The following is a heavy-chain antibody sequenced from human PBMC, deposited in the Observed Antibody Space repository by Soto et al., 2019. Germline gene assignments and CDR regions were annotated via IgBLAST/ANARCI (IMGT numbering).Heavy chain of an antibody. CDR1: GYTFSTSG. D-gene: IGHD2-15*01. Sequence: QVQLVQAGAEVRKPGASVKVSCKASGYTFSTSGMSWLLQAPGQGLERMGWISPYNGYTNDAPKFQDRVTMTSFTPTSTVYMERRSLRSDATAVYYCSSAGAAPYYYYGMDVWGHGTRVTVSS. J-gene: IGHJ6*02. CDR2: ISPYNGYT. CDR3: SSAGAAPYYYYGMDV. V-gene: IGHV1-18*01.